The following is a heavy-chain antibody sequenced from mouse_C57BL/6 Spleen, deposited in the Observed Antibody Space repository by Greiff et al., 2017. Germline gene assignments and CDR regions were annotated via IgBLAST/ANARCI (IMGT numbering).Heavy chain of an antibody. J-gene: IGHJ3*01. Sequence: QVQLQQSGPELVKPGASVKISCKASGYAFSSSWMNWVKQRPGKGLEWIGRIYPGDGDTNYNGKFKGKATLTADKSSSTAYMQLSSLTSEDSAVYFCAREGHYYGSRWFAYWGQGTLVTVAA. V-gene: IGHV1-82*01. CDR1: GYAFSSSW. CDR2: IYPGDGDT. D-gene: IGHD1-1*01. CDR3: AREGHYYGSRWFAY.